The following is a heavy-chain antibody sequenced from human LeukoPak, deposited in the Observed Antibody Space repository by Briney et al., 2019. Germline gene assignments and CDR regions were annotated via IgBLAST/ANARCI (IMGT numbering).Heavy chain of an antibody. J-gene: IGHJ4*02. Sequence: ASVNVSCKSSGYTFTGYYMHWVRQAPGQGLEGMGWINPNSGGAYYAQKFQGRVTMTRDSSISTAYTALSRLRSDDTAVYYCARVQFTDYWGQGTLVTVSS. V-gene: IGHV1-2*02. CDR3: ARVQFTDY. D-gene: IGHD6-19*01. CDR1: GYTFTGYY. CDR2: INPNSGGA.